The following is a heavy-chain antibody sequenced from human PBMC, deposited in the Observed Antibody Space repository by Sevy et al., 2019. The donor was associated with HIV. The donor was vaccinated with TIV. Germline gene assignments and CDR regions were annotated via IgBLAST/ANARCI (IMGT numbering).Heavy chain of an antibody. Sequence: SETLSLTCAVYGGSFSGYYWNWIRQPPGKGLEWIGEINHSGSTNYNPSLKSRVTISVVTSKNQFSLKLSSVTAADTAVYYCGRYRMAGNFDYWGQGTLVTVSS. CDR2: INHSGST. CDR3: GRYRMAGNFDY. V-gene: IGHV4-34*01. D-gene: IGHD6-19*01. CDR1: GGSFSGYY. J-gene: IGHJ4*01.